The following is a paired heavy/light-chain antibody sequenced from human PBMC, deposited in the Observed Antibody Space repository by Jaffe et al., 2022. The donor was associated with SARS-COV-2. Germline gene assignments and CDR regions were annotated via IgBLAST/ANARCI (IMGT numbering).Heavy chain of an antibody. Sequence: QVQLQQWGAGLLKPSETLSLTCEIYGGSFSGYHWSWIRQTPGKGLEWIGEIKHSGGTSHNPSLKSRVTISVDRSKNQISLNLNSVTAADTAVYYCARCPPVIPAGYKFDSYYVDVWGKGTMVTVSS. CDR1: GGSFSGYH. J-gene: IGHJ6*03. D-gene: IGHD2-2*01. CDR3: ARCPPVIPAGYKFDSYYVDV. V-gene: IGHV4-34*02. CDR2: IKHSGGT.
Light chain of an antibody. Sequence: QSALTQPASVSGSPGQSITISCTGTSTDIGASDYVSWYQQHPGNAPTLIINEVNNRPSGVSLRFSGSKSGYTASLTISGLQAEDEADYYCSSYVSSSSPYVFGTGTKVTVL. J-gene: IGLJ1*01. CDR2: EVN. CDR3: SSYVSSSSPYV. V-gene: IGLV2-14*01. CDR1: STDIGASDY.